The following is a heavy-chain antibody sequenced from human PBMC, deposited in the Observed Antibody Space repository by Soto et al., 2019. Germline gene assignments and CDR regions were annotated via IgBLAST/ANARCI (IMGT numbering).Heavy chain of an antibody. CDR3: VKDRYVDY. J-gene: IGHJ4*02. CDR1: GFTFSNYA. Sequence: PGGSLRLSCSGFGFTFSNYAMHWVRQAPGEGLQYVSSISSNGGSTYYADSVKGRFTISRDNSKNTLYLQMSSLRVEDTAVYYCVKDRYVDYWGQGNLVTVSS. CDR2: ISSNGGST. V-gene: IGHV3-64D*06.